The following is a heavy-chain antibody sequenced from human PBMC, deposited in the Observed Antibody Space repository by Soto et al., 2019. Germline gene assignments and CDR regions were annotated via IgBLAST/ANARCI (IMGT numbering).Heavy chain of an antibody. CDR2: TYYRSKWYN. CDR1: GDSVSSNSAA. Sequence: SQTLSLTCAISGDSVSSNSAAWNWIRQSPSRGLEWLGRTYYRSKWYNDYAVSVKSRITINPDTSKNQFSLQLNSVTPEDTAVYYCARDQPNQVRVAGNWFDPWGQGTLVTVS. J-gene: IGHJ5*02. CDR3: ARDQPNQVRVAGNWFDP. D-gene: IGHD6-19*01. V-gene: IGHV6-1*01.